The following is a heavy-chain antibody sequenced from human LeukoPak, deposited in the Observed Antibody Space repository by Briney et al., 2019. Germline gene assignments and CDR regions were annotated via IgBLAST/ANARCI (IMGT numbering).Heavy chain of an antibody. Sequence: PGGSLRLSCAASGFTFSNYWMSWVRQAPGKGLEWVANIKQDRSEKYYVDSVKGRFTISRDNSRHTLYLQMDSLRAEDTAVYYCAKALGSALVRGVMDYWGQGTPVTVSS. CDR3: AKALGSALVRGVMDY. V-gene: IGHV3-7*01. CDR1: GFTFSNYW. D-gene: IGHD3-10*01. CDR2: IKQDRSEK. J-gene: IGHJ4*02.